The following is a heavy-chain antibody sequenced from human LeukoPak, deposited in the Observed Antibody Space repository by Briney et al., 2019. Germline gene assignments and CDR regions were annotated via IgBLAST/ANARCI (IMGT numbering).Heavy chain of an antibody. CDR3: AGEWQDNTILGVVISDAFDI. Sequence: GGSLRLSCAASGFTFSTYAMNWVRQAPGKGLEWVSSISSSSSYIYYADSVKGRFTISRDNAKNSLYLQMNSLRAEDTAVYYCAGEWQDNTILGVVISDAFDIWGQGTMVTVSS. CDR1: GFTFSTYA. J-gene: IGHJ3*02. V-gene: IGHV3-21*01. CDR2: ISSSSSYI. D-gene: IGHD3-3*01.